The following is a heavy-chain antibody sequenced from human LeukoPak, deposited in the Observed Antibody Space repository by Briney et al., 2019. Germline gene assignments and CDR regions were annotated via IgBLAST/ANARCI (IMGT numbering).Heavy chain of an antibody. CDR1: GYTFTSYD. D-gene: IGHD2-15*01. J-gene: IGHJ5*02. V-gene: IGHV1-8*01. CDR2: MNPNSGNT. CDR3: ARDGYCSGGSCSNWFDP. Sequence: GASVEVSCKASGYTFTSYDINWVRQATGQGLEWMGWMNPNSGNTGYAQKFQGRVTMTRNTSISTAYMELSSLRSEDTAVYYCARDGYCSGGSCSNWFDPWGQGTLVTVSS.